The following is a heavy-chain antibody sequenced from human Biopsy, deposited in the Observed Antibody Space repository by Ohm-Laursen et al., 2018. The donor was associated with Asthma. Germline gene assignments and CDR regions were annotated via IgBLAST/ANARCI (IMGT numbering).Heavy chain of an antibody. Sequence: GSLRLSCTASGFSVSSYGMSWVRQAPGKGLEWVSAISGSGGSTYYADSVKGRFTISRDNSKNTLYLQMNSLRAEDTAVYYCAKSVLVWIVATGNYFDYWGQGTLVTVSS. CDR2: ISGSGGST. V-gene: IGHV3-23*01. D-gene: IGHD5-12*01. J-gene: IGHJ4*02. CDR3: AKSVLVWIVATGNYFDY. CDR1: GFSVSSYG.